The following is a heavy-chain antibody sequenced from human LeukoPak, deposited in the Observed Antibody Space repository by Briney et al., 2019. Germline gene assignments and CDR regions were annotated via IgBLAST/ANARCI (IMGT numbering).Heavy chain of an antibody. Sequence: SVKVSCRASGGTFSSYAISWVRQAPGQGLEWMGGIIPIFGTANYAQKFQGRVTITADESTSTAYMELSSLRSEDTAVYYCARKVGGYSYGHAFDYWGQGTLVTVSS. V-gene: IGHV1-69*01. J-gene: IGHJ4*02. D-gene: IGHD5-18*01. CDR3: ARKVGGYSYGHAFDY. CDR1: GGTFSSYA. CDR2: IIPIFGTA.